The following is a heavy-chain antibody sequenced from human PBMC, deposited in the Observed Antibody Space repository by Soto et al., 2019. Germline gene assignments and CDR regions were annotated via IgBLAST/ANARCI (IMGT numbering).Heavy chain of an antibody. V-gene: IGHV3-23*01. J-gene: IGHJ4*02. D-gene: IGHD2-21*02. Sequence: EVQLLESGGGLVQPGGSLRLSCAASGFTFSSYAMSWVRQAPGKGLEWVSAISGSGGSTYYADSVKGRFTISRDNSKNTLYLQMNSLRAEDTAVYYCAKVPMLCGGDCLYYFDYWGQGTLVTVSS. CDR1: GFTFSSYA. CDR2: ISGSGGST. CDR3: AKVPMLCGGDCLYYFDY.